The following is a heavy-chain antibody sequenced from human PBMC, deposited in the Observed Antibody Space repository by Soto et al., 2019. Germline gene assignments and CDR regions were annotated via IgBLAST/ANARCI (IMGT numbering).Heavy chain of an antibody. V-gene: IGHV3-23*01. CDR1: GFTFSSYA. CDR3: ATAHYTDGWYKFDY. D-gene: IGHD6-19*01. CDR2: IRGSGGTT. J-gene: IGHJ4*02. Sequence: EVRLWESGGGLVQPGGSLRLSCAASGFTFSSYAMSWLRQAPGKGLEWVSLIRGSGGTTKYADSVIGRFTISSDNSKNTLYLEMNSMRDEDTAVYFCATAHYTDGWYKFDYWGQGTLVPASS.